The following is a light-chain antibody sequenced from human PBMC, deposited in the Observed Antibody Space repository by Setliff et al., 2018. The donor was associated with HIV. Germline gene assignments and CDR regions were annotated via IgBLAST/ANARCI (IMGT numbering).Light chain of an antibody. V-gene: IGLV2-8*01. J-gene: IGLJ1*01. CDR1: SSDVGGCNY. CDR2: EVS. Sequence: QSALTQPPSASGSPGQSVTISCTGTSSDVGGCNYVSWYQQHPGKAPKLMIYEVSKRPSGVPDRFSGSKSGNTASLTVSGLQAEDEADYYCSSYAGSNNVFGTGTKV. CDR3: SSYAGSNNV.